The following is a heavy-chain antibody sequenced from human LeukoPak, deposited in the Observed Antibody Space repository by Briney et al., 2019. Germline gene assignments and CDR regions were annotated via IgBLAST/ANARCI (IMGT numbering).Heavy chain of an antibody. Sequence: ASVKVSCKTSGYTFTDHYFHWLRQAPGQGLAWMGWIHPKSGDTKYAERFQGRVSLTRDTSISTAYMELSSLRSDDTAVYYCARDHNWGPDYWGQGTLVSVSS. V-gene: IGHV1-2*02. D-gene: IGHD7-27*01. CDR1: GYTFTDHY. CDR3: ARDHNWGPDY. J-gene: IGHJ4*02. CDR2: IHPKSGDT.